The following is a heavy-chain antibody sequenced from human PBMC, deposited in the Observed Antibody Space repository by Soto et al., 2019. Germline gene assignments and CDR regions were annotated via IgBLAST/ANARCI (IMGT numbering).Heavy chain of an antibody. J-gene: IGHJ6*02. Sequence: LSLTCTVSGGSIRSGGYDWSWFRHSPRRCLEWIGNIYYSGSTYYNPSLKSRLTISVDTSKNQFSLNLSSVTAADTAVYYCARDRLMATAGTARHYFGLDVWGQGTTVTVSS. V-gene: IGHV4-31*03. CDR2: IYYSGST. CDR3: ARDRLMATAGTARHYFGLDV. CDR1: GGSIRSGGYD. D-gene: IGHD5-18*01.